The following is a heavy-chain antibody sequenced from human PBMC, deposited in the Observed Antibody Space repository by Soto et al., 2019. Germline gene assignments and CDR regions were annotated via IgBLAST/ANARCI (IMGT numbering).Heavy chain of an antibody. CDR2: ITGGSTI. V-gene: IGHV3-48*01. J-gene: IGHJ4*02. CDR1: GFTFSSYS. D-gene: IGHD3-9*01. Sequence: PGGSLRLSCAASGFTFSSYSMNWVRQAPGKGLECVSYITGGSTIYYADSVKGRFTVSRDNAENSLYLQMNSLRAEDTALYYCAKARDILTGYFFDYWGQGTLVTVSS. CDR3: AKARDILTGYFFDY.